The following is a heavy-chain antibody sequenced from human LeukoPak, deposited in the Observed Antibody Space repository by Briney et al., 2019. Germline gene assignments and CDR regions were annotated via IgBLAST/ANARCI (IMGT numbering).Heavy chain of an antibody. D-gene: IGHD6-19*01. J-gene: IGHJ4*02. CDR3: ATPARYSSGWCFDY. V-gene: IGHV1-3*01. CDR1: GYTFTSYA. CDR2: INAGNGNT. Sequence: ASVKVSCKASGYTFTSYAVHWVRQAPGQRLEWMGWINAGNGNTKYSQKFQDRVTITRDTSASTAYMELSSLRSEDTAVYYCATPARYSSGWCFDYWGQGTLVTVSS.